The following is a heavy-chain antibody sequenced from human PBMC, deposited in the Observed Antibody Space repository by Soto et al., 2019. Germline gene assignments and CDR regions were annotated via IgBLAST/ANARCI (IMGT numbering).Heavy chain of an antibody. D-gene: IGHD4-17*01. V-gene: IGHV3-30*18. CDR1: GFTFSSYG. CDR2: ISYDGGNK. J-gene: IGHJ4*02. Sequence: GGSLRLSCAASGFTFSSYGMHWVRQAPGKGLEWVAVISYDGGNKYYADSVKGRFTISRDNSKNTLYLQMSSLRAEDTAVYYCAKEPHYGGNYYFDYWGQGTLVTVSS. CDR3: AKEPHYGGNYYFDY.